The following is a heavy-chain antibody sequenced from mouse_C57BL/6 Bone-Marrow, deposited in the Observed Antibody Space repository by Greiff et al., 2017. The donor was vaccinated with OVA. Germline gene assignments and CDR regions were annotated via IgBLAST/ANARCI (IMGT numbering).Heavy chain of an antibody. CDR3: ARESLYSNFWYFDV. V-gene: IGHV5-16*01. CDR2: INYDGSST. Sequence: EVKVVESEGGLVQPGSSMKLSCTASGFTSSDYYMAWVRQVPEKGLEWVANINYDGSSTYYLDSLKSRFIISRDNAKNILYLQMSSLKSEDTATYYCARESLYSNFWYFDVWGTGTTVTVSS. D-gene: IGHD2-5*01. CDR1: GFTSSDYY. J-gene: IGHJ1*03.